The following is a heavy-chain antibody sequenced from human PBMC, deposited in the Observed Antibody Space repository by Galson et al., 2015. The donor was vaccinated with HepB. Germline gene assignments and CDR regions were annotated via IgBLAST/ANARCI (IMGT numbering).Heavy chain of an antibody. CDR3: ASVSFVSSAYWYFDH. D-gene: IGHD3-16*02. V-gene: IGHV3-48*01. Sequence: LRLSCAASGFTFRTYTMTWVRQAPGKGLEWISYISSTSPNIFYADSVKGRFTISKDNANNSLYLQMNSLRAEDTALYYCASVSFVSSAYWYFDHWGRGTPVTVSS. J-gene: IGHJ2*01. CDR1: GFTFRTYT. CDR2: ISSTSPNI.